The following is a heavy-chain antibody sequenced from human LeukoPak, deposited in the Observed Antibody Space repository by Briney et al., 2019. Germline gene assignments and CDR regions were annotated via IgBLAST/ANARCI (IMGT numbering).Heavy chain of an antibody. V-gene: IGHV1-46*01. CDR3: ARERTGTTWSYGY. CDR2: INPSGGGT. Sequence: ASVKVSCKASGYTFTSYDINWVRQAPGQGLEWMGIINPSGGGTSYAQKFQGRVTMTRDTSTSTVYMELSSLRSEDTAVYYCARERTGTTWSYGYWGQGTLVTVSS. CDR1: GYTFTSYD. J-gene: IGHJ4*02. D-gene: IGHD1-7*01.